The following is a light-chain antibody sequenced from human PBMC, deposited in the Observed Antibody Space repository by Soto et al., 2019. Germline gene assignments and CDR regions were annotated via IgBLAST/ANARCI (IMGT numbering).Light chain of an antibody. Sequence: QSVLTQPASVSGSPGQSITISCTGTSSDVGGYNYVSWYQQHPGKAPKLMIYEVSNRPSGVSNRFSGSKSGNTASLTISGLQAEDEADYYCSSYTSSSTSVFGTGTKLTVI. CDR1: SSDVGGYNY. CDR2: EVS. CDR3: SSYTSSSTSV. J-gene: IGLJ1*01. V-gene: IGLV2-14*01.